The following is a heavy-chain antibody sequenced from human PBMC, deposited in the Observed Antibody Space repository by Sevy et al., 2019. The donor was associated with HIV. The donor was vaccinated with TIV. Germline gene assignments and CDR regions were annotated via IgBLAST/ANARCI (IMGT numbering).Heavy chain of an antibody. J-gene: IGHJ4*02. Sequence: SETLSLTCTVSGGSISSGGYYWSWIRQHPGKGLEWIGYIYYSGSTYYNPSLKSRVTISVDTSKNQFSLKLRSVTAAETAVYYCARGNYYDSSGYRAHFDYWGQGTLVTVSS. V-gene: IGHV4-31*03. CDR2: IYYSGST. CDR3: ARGNYYDSSGYRAHFDY. D-gene: IGHD3-22*01. CDR1: GGSISSGGYY.